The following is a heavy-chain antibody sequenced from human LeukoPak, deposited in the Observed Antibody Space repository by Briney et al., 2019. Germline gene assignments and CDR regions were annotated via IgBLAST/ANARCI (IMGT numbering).Heavy chain of an antibody. D-gene: IGHD1-1*01. CDR3: AGDDMLERPSFDI. V-gene: IGHV3-11*01. CDR1: GFPFSDYY. Sequence: GGSLRLSCAASGFPFSDYYMSWIRQAPGKGLEWISYITTSDTTIYYADPVKGRFTISRDNAKNSLYLQMNSLRAEDTAVYYCAGDDMLERPSFDIWGQGTMVTVSS. J-gene: IGHJ3*02. CDR2: ITTSDTTI.